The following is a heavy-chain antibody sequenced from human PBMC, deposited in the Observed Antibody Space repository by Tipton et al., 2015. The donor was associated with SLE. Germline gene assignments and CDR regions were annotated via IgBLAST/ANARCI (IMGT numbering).Heavy chain of an antibody. V-gene: IGHV3-33*06. CDR1: GFTFSTYS. Sequence: SLRLSCEASGFTFSTYSMHWVRQAPGNGLEWVAVIWYEGTNKHYADSVKGRFTISRDNSKDTLYLQMNSLRVEDTAVYYCAKGSPGYSSSWWGFDYWGQGTLVTVSS. D-gene: IGHD6-13*01. CDR2: IWYEGTNK. CDR3: AKGSPGYSSSWWGFDY. J-gene: IGHJ4*02.